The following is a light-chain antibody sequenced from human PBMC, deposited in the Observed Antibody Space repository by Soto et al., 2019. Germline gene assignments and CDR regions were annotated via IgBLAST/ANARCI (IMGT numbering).Light chain of an antibody. V-gene: IGKV3-15*01. CDR1: QSVSIN. Sequence: EIVMTQYPATLSVSPGERATLSCRASQSVSINLAWYQQIPGQAPRILIYGASSRATSIPARFSGSGSGTEFTLTISSMQSEDFAVSYCQQYNNWHPYTFGQGTKLEIK. CDR3: QQYNNWHPYT. CDR2: GAS. J-gene: IGKJ2*01.